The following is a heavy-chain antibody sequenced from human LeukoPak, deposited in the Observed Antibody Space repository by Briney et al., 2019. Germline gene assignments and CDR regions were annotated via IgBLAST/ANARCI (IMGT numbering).Heavy chain of an antibody. CDR3: ARDDDWRATTEIDY. CDR1: GYTFTNYG. Sequence: ASVKVSCKASGYTFTNYGVTWVRQAPGQGLEWMGWITPNGGNTNYAQKLQGRVTMTTDTSTSTACMELRSLRSDDTAVYYCARDDDWRATTEIDYWGQGTLVTVSS. CDR2: ITPNGGNT. J-gene: IGHJ4*02. D-gene: IGHD5-12*01. V-gene: IGHV1-18*01.